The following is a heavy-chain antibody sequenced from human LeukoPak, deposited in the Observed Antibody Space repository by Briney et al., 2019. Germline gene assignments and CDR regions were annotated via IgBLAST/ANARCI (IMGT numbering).Heavy chain of an antibody. V-gene: IGHV4-38-2*02. CDR1: GYSISSGYY. CDR3: ARGTLLGSSSSLLFDY. CDR2: IYHSGST. Sequence: SETLSLTCTVSGYSISSGYYWGWIRQPPGKGLEWIGSIYHSGSTYYNPSLKSRVTISVDTSKNQFSLKLSSVTAADTAVYYYARGTLLGSSSSLLFDYWGQGTLVTVSS. D-gene: IGHD6-13*01. J-gene: IGHJ4*02.